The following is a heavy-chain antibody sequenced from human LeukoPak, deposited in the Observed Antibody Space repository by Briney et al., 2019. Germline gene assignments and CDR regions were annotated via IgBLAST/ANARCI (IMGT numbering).Heavy chain of an antibody. CDR3: AREKSYYYYVMDV. CDR1: GFTFSSYW. J-gene: IGHJ6*02. V-gene: IGHV3-74*01. CDR2: INGDGTST. Sequence: PGGSLRLSCAASGFTFSSYWMHWVRQAPGGGLVWVSRINGDGTSTSYADSVKGRFTISRDNAKNTLYLQMNSLRAEDTAVYSCAREKSYYYYVMDVRGQGTTVTVSS.